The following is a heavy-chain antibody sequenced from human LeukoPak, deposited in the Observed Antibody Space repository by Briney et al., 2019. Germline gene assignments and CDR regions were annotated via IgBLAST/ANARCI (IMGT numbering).Heavy chain of an antibody. J-gene: IGHJ1*01. CDR3: AREEGRWLQCFQH. D-gene: IGHD5-24*01. V-gene: IGHV1-46*01. Sequence: ASVKVSCKASGYTFTSYYIHWVRQAPGQGLEWMGIFNPGGGGTSYAQKFQGRVTMTMDTSTSTVYMDLSSLRSEDTAVYYCAREEGRWLQCFQHWGQGTLVTVSS. CDR2: FNPGGGGT. CDR1: GYTFTSYY.